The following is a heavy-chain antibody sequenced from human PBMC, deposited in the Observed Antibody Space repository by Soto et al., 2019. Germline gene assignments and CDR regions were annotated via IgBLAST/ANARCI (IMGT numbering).Heavy chain of an antibody. CDR3: ARGGSRVITRNLFDY. CDR1: GYTFTSYG. J-gene: IGHJ4*02. Sequence: ASVKVSCEAPGYTFTSYGISWVRQAPGQGLEWMGWISAYNGNTNYAQKLQGRVTMTTDTSTSTAYMELRSLRSDDTAVYYCARGGSRVITRNLFDYWGQGTLVTVSS. D-gene: IGHD3-10*01. V-gene: IGHV1-18*01. CDR2: ISAYNGNT.